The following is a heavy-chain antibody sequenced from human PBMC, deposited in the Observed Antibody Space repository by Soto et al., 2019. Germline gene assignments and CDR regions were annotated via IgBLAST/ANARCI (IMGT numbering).Heavy chain of an antibody. J-gene: IGHJ4*02. CDR1: GYTFTGYY. D-gene: IGHD6-19*01. Sequence: ASVKVSCKASGYTFTGYYMHWVRQAPGQGLEWMGWINPNSGGTKSAEKFQGRVTMTRDTSISTAYMELSRLTSDDTAVYYCASAAVTGTAGLDFWGQGTQVTVSS. V-gene: IGHV1-2*02. CDR2: INPNSGGT. CDR3: ASAAVTGTAGLDF.